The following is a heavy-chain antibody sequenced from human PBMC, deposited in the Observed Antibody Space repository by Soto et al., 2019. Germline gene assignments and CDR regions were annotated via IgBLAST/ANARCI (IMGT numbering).Heavy chain of an antibody. D-gene: IGHD5-18*01. Sequence: GESLKISCQGSGNSFTTYWIAWVRQMPGKGLEWMGIIYPGDSDTRYSPSFQGQVTISADKSITTAYLQWSSLKASDTAMYYCARQGYTYGYDYWGQGTQVTVS. CDR1: GNSFTTYW. V-gene: IGHV5-51*01. J-gene: IGHJ4*02. CDR2: IYPGDSDT. CDR3: ARQGYTYGYDY.